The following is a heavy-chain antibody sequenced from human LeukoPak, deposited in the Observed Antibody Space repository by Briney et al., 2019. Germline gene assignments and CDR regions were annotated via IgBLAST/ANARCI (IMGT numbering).Heavy chain of an antibody. V-gene: IGHV1-2*06. CDR2: INPNTGGS. Sequence: ASVKVSCKASGYIFTDYYIHWVRQAPGQGLERMGRINPNTGGSNSAQNYEGRITMTRDTSITTAYIELSRLTSDDTAVYYCARDDRGYNNWFDPWGQGTLVTVSS. CDR3: ARDDRGYNNWFDP. J-gene: IGHJ5*02. D-gene: IGHD3-10*01. CDR1: GYIFTDYY.